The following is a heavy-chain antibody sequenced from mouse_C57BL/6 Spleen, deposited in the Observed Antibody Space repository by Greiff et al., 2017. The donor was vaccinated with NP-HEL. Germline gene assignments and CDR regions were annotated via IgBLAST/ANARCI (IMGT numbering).Heavy chain of an antibody. Sequence: VHLVESGPGLVKPSQTVFLTCTVTGISITTGHYRWSWIRPFPGNKLEWIGYIYYSGTITHNPSLTHRTTITRDTPKNQFFLEMNSLTAEDTATYCGARDAYSNYVGWYFDVWGTGTTVTVSS. D-gene: IGHD2-5*01. CDR2: IYYSGTI. CDR3: ARDAYSNYVGWYFDV. CDR1: GISITTGHYR. V-gene: IGHV3-5*01. J-gene: IGHJ1*03.